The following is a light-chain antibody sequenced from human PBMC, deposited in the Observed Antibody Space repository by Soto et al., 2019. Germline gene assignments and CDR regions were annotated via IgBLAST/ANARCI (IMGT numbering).Light chain of an antibody. V-gene: IGKV3-15*01. CDR1: QSVSNN. J-gene: IGKJ1*01. Sequence: EIVMTQSPATLSVSPGESATLSCRASQSVSNNLAWYQQKPGQAPRLLIYGASTRATGFPARFSGSGSGTEFTLTISSLQSEDFAVYYCQKYNNWPPTWTFGQGTKVEIK. CDR3: QKYNNWPPTWT. CDR2: GAS.